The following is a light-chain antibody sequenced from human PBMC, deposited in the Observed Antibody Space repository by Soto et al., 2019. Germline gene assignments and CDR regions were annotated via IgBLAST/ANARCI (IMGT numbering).Light chain of an antibody. V-gene: IGKV3-20*01. Sequence: LSKSPGTVSLSKRERAILSCRASQSVSSYLAWYQQKPGQAPRLLIYDASNRATGIPARFSGSGSGTDFTLTIIRLEPEDFAVYYCQLSGSSLRVFGGGTKVDIK. CDR1: QSVSSY. J-gene: IGKJ4*01. CDR3: QLSGSSLRV. CDR2: DAS.